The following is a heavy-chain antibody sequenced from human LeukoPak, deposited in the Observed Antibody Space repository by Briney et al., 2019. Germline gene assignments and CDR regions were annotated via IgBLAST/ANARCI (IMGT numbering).Heavy chain of an antibody. Sequence: SSETLSLTCSVSGGSISSYYWSWIRQPPGKGLEWIAYIYYSGTTYYNPSLQSRVTMSVDTSKNQFSLRLSSVTAADTAVYYCASYYDSSGPSFDYWGQGTLVTVSS. CDR2: IYYSGTT. J-gene: IGHJ4*02. CDR1: GGSISSYY. V-gene: IGHV4-59*04. CDR3: ASYYDSSGPSFDY. D-gene: IGHD3-22*01.